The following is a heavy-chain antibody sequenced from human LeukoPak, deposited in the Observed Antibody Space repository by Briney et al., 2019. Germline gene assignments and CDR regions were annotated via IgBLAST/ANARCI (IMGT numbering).Heavy chain of an antibody. CDR1: GFIFDDYA. V-gene: IGHV3-9*01. J-gene: IGHJ6*03. CDR2: ISWNSANI. Sequence: PGGSLRLSCAASGFIFDDYAMHWVRRAPGKGLEWVSGISWNSANIGYADSVKGRFTISRDNAKNSLYLQMNSLRAEDTAVYYCARDPYSGSYGNYYYYFMDVWGKGTTVTISS. D-gene: IGHD1-26*01. CDR3: ARDPYSGSYGNYYYYFMDV.